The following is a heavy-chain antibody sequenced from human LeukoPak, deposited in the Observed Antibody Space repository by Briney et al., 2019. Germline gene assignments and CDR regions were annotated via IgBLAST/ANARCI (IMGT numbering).Heavy chain of an antibody. CDR3: AELGITMIGGV. J-gene: IGHJ6*04. CDR1: GFAFSRYS. Sequence: GGSLRLSCAASGFAFSRYSMNWVRQAPGKGLEWVSSINSDALYIYYADSVRGRFTISRDNAKNSLYLQMNSLRAEDTAVYYCAELGITMIGGVWGKGTTVTISS. V-gene: IGHV3-21*01. D-gene: IGHD3-10*02. CDR2: INSDALYI.